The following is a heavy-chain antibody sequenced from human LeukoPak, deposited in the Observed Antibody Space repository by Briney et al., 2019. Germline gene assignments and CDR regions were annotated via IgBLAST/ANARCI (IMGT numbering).Heavy chain of an antibody. V-gene: IGHV1-24*01. J-gene: IGHJ4*02. CDR1: VCTLTKLF. CDR2: VSPEDCET. CDR3: MKGVNFEY. D-gene: IGHD3-10*01. Sequence: SVNVSCMVCVCTLTKLFMHSVRQAPAKGLEWMGGVSPEDCETKNAQILQGRVTMTEHTSATTAYTDVYSLRYEDSAVYYDMKGVNFEYWGQGTLVTVSS.